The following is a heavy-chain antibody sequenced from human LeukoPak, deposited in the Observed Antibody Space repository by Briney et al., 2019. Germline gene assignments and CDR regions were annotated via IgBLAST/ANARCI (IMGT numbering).Heavy chain of an antibody. CDR1: GYSISSGYY. Sequence: SETLSLTCIVSGYSISSGYYWGWIRQPPGKGLEWIGNIHHSGSTYYNPSLKSRVTISVDTSKNQLSLKLISVTAADTAVYYCARRIRSGFGSWYFDLWGRGTLVTVSS. V-gene: IGHV4-38-2*02. CDR2: IHHSGST. CDR3: ARRIRSGFGSWYFDL. J-gene: IGHJ2*01. D-gene: IGHD3-10*01.